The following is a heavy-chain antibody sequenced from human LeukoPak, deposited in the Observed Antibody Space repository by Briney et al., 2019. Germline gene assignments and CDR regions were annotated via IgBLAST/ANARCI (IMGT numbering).Heavy chain of an antibody. CDR1: GFTFSSYE. V-gene: IGHV3-48*03. J-gene: IGHJ4*02. Sequence: PGGSLRPSCAVSGFTFSSYEMNWVRQAPGKGLEWVSYITSSGSTIYYADSVKGRFTISRDNAKNSLYLQMNSLRAEDTAVYYCARVTFNYFDYWGQGTLVTVSS. D-gene: IGHD1-14*01. CDR2: ITSSGSTI. CDR3: ARVTFNYFDY.